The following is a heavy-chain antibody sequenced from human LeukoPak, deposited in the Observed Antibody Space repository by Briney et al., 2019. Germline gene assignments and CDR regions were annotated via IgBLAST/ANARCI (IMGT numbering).Heavy chain of an antibody. CDR3: ATPAEIYCSGGSCYSYYFDY. J-gene: IGHJ4*02. CDR1: GYTLTELS. D-gene: IGHD2-15*01. V-gene: IGHV1-24*01. CDR2: FDPEDGET. Sequence: ASVKVSCKVSGYTLTELSMHWVRQAPGKGLEWMGGFDPEDGETIYAQKFQGRVTMTEDTSTDTAYMELSSLRSEDTAVYYCATPAEIYCSGGSCYSYYFDYWGQGTLVTVSS.